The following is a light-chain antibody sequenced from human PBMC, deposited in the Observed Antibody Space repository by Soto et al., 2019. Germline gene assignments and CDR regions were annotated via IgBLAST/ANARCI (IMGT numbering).Light chain of an antibody. CDR2: DVS. CDR3: SSYTSPSAVV. Sequence: QSALTQPASVSGSPGQSITISCTGTSSDVGGYNYVSWYQQHPGKAPKLMIYDVSNRPSGVSNRFSGSKSDNTASLAISGLQAEDEADYYCSSYTSPSAVVFGGGTKVTVL. CDR1: SSDVGGYNY. J-gene: IGLJ2*01. V-gene: IGLV2-14*01.